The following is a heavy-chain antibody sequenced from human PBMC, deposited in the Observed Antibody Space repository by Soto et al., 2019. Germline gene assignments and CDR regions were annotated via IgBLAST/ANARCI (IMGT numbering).Heavy chain of an antibody. Sequence: ASVKVSCKASGYTFTGYYMHWVRQAPGQGLEWMGWINPNSGGTNYAQKFQGWVTMTRDTSISTAYMELSRLRSDDPAVYYCARSPPSVAGPLDYWGQGTLVTVSS. CDR3: ARSPPSVAGPLDY. D-gene: IGHD6-19*01. J-gene: IGHJ4*02. V-gene: IGHV1-2*04. CDR1: GYTFTGYY. CDR2: INPNSGGT.